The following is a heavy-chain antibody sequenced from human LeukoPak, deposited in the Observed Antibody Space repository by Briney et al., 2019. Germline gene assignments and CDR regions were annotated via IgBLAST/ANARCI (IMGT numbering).Heavy chain of an antibody. D-gene: IGHD5-12*01. Sequence: GASVKVSCKASGGTFSSYAISWVRQAPGQGLEWMGGIIPIFGTANYAQKFQGRVTITADKSTSTAYMELRSLRSDDTAVYYCARDYRYSGYEFDYWGQGTLVTVSS. CDR2: IIPIFGTA. J-gene: IGHJ4*02. V-gene: IGHV1-69*06. CDR1: GGTFSSYA. CDR3: ARDYRYSGYEFDY.